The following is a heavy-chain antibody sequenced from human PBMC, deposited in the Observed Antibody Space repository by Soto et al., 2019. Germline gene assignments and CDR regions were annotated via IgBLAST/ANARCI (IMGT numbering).Heavy chain of an antibody. J-gene: IGHJ5*02. Sequence: PAWSLRLPCAASGFTFRTCTMNWVRQAPGKGVGLVSTISNNIDYIYYTDALRGRFTISRDNAKQSLHLQLNRLRAEDRAVYYCTRDASRDSSARGWFEPWGPGALVTVSS. CDR3: TRDASRDSSARGWFEP. D-gene: IGHD6-13*01. CDR1: GFTFRTCT. CDR2: ISNNIDYI. V-gene: IGHV3-21*01.